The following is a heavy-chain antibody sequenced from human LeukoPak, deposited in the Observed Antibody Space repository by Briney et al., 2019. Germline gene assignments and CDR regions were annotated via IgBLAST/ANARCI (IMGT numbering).Heavy chain of an antibody. J-gene: IGHJ4*02. V-gene: IGHV3-23*01. Sequence: GGSLRLSCAASGFTFSSSAMSWVRQAPGKGLYWVSAISGSGTGTYYADSVKGRFTISRDNSKNTLYLQMNSLRAEDTAVYYCARDSKVSGRRNPNYSQGNFDYWGQGTLVTVSS. CDR3: ARDSKVSGRRNPNYSQGNFDY. CDR1: GFTFSSSA. CDR2: ISGSGTGT. D-gene: IGHD2-15*01.